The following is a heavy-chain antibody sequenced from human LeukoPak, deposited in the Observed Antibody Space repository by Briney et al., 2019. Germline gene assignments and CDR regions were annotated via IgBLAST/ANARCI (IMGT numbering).Heavy chain of an antibody. Sequence: ASVKVSCKASGGTFSSYAISWVRQAPGQGLEWMGGIIPIFGTANYAQKFQGRVTITADESTSTAYMELSSLRSEDTAVYYCARAGYCSSTSCYEDYWGQGTLVTVPS. D-gene: IGHD2-2*01. J-gene: IGHJ4*02. CDR1: GGTFSSYA. V-gene: IGHV1-69*01. CDR3: ARAGYCSSTSCYEDY. CDR2: IIPIFGTA.